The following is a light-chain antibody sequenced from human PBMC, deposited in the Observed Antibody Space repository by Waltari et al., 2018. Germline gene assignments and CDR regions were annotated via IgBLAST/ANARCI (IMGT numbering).Light chain of an antibody. V-gene: IGLV2-23*02. J-gene: IGLJ2*01. CDR3: SSYAGSSKGV. CDR2: AVN. Sequence: QSALTQTDSVSGSPGQSLTIPCTGTSSDVGHYKRVSWYQQHPGKAPKLMIHAVNKRPSGVSDRFSGSKSGDMASLTISGRQPEDEAEYFCSSYAGSSKGVFGGGTKVTVL. CDR1: SSDVGHYKR.